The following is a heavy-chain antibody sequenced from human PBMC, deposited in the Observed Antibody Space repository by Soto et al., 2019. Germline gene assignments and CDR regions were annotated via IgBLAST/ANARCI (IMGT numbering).Heavy chain of an antibody. Sequence: PGGSLRLSCAASGFTFSSYAMSWVRQAPGKGLEWVSAISGSGGSTYYADSVKGRFTIPRDNSKNTLYLQMNSLRAEDTAVYYCAKVDRYDFWSGYLDAFDIWGQGTMVTVSS. CDR2: ISGSGGST. D-gene: IGHD3-3*01. J-gene: IGHJ3*02. CDR3: AKVDRYDFWSGYLDAFDI. CDR1: GFTFSSYA. V-gene: IGHV3-23*01.